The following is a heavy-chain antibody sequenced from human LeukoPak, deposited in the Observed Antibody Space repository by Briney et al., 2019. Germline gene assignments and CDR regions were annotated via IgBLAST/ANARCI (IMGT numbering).Heavy chain of an antibody. Sequence: GGSLRLSCAASGFTFSNYAMHWVRQAPGRGLEWVAVISYDGSDKYYADSVKGRFTISRDNSKNTLYLQMNSLRAKDTAVYYCARDTVRGVPLYWGQGTLVTVSS. V-gene: IGHV3-30-3*01. CDR2: ISYDGSDK. CDR3: ARDTVRGVPLY. J-gene: IGHJ4*02. D-gene: IGHD3-10*01. CDR1: GFTFSNYA.